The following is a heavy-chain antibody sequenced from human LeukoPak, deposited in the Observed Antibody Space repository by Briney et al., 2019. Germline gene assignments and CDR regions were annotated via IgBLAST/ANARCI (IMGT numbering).Heavy chain of an antibody. Sequence: GGSLRLSCAASGFTFSSYWMHWVRQAPGKGLVWVSRINSDGSSTSYADSVKGRFTISRDNAKNSLYLQMNSLRAEDTAVYYCARVPGIAAAGPVDYWGQGTLVTVSS. CDR3: ARVPGIAAAGPVDY. CDR1: GFTFSSYW. V-gene: IGHV3-74*01. J-gene: IGHJ4*02. D-gene: IGHD6-13*01. CDR2: INSDGSST.